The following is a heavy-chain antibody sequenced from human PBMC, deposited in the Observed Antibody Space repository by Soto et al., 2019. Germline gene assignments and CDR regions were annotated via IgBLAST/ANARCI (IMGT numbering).Heavy chain of an antibody. J-gene: IGHJ4*02. V-gene: IGHV3-7*03. D-gene: IGHD3-16*01. CDR2: IKPDGSAT. CDR3: FGGNGGPQ. Sequence: EVQLVESGGDLVQPGGSLRLSCATSDLTFRNYWMNWVRQAPGKGLEWVANIKPDGSATNYVDSVKGRFTISRDNVRNSVSLQMNSLRVEDTAVYFCFGGNGGPQWGQGTLVTVSS. CDR1: DLTFRNYW.